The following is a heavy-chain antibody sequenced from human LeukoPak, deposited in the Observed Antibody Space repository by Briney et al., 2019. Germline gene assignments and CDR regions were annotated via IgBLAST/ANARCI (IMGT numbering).Heavy chain of an antibody. Sequence: SETLSLTCTVSGGSISSYYWSWIRQPPGKGLEGIGYIYYSGSTNYNPSLKSRVTISVDTSKNQFSLKLSSVTAADTAVYYCARGSDYDILTGYFLWGQGTLVTVSS. J-gene: IGHJ4*02. D-gene: IGHD3-9*01. CDR2: IYYSGST. CDR1: GGSISSYY. V-gene: IGHV4-59*08. CDR3: ARGSDYDILTGYFL.